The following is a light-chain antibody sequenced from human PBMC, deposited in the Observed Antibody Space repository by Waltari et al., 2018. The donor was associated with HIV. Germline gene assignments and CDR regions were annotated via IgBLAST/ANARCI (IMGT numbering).Light chain of an antibody. V-gene: IGKV3-15*01. CDR2: GAS. Sequence: EIVMTQSPATLSVSPGERATLSCRASQNIINNLAWYQQKPGQAPMLLIYGASTRATSIPARFSGSGYGTDFTLTINSLQSEDIAGYYCQQYNTWPLSFGGGTKVEIK. J-gene: IGKJ4*01. CDR3: QQYNTWPLS. CDR1: QNIINN.